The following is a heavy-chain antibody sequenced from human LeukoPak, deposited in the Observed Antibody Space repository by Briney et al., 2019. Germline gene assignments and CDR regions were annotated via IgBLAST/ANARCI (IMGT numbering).Heavy chain of an antibody. CDR1: GFTFSSYS. J-gene: IGHJ4*02. CDR2: ISSSSSYI. CDR3: AGGSCLVGATTYY. V-gene: IGHV3-21*01. Sequence: GGSLRLSCAASGFTFSSYSMNWVRQAPGKGLEWVSSISSSSSYIYYADSVKGRFTISRDNAKNSLYLQMNSLRAEDTAVYYCAGGSCLVGATTYYWGQGTLVTVSS. D-gene: IGHD1-26*01.